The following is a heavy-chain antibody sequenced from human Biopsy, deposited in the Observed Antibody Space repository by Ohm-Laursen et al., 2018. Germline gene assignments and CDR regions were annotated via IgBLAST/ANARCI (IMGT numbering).Heavy chain of an antibody. D-gene: IGHD6-19*01. CDR3: ARGRRTSGWPYFDN. V-gene: IGHV4-61*01. Sequence: SETLYLTCTVSGDSLTSGPENWSWIRQSPGQGLEYIGFIYSGGNTNYSPSLKNRVTMSVDTSKNQFYLKLYSVTAADTAVYYCARGRRTSGWPYFDNWGQGALVIVSP. CDR1: GDSLTSGPEN. J-gene: IGHJ4*02. CDR2: IYSGGNT.